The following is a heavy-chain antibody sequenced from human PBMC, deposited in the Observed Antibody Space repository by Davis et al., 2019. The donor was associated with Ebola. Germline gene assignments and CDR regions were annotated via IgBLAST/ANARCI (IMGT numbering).Heavy chain of an antibody. CDR3: ATYYYDSSGYYY. Sequence: PSETLSLTCTVSGGSISSSSYYWGWIRQPPGKGLEWLGSIYYSGSTYYNPSLKSRVTISVDTSKNQFSLKLSSVTAADTAVYYCATYYYDSSGYYYWGQGTLVTVSS. V-gene: IGHV4-39*01. CDR2: IYYSGST. D-gene: IGHD3-22*01. CDR1: GGSISSSSYY. J-gene: IGHJ4*02.